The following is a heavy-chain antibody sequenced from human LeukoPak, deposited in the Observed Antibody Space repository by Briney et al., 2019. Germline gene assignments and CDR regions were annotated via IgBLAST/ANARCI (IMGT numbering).Heavy chain of an antibody. D-gene: IGHD5-12*01. CDR2: IYYSGST. V-gene: IGHV4-59*08. J-gene: IGHJ3*02. CDR3: ATHRRSGSGGSENAFEI. Sequence: PSETLSLTCTVSGDSISSYYWSWIRQPPGKGLEWIGYIYYSGSTNYNPSLKSRVTMSVDPSKNQISLNLNSVTAADTAIYYCATHRRSGSGGSENAFEIWGQGTMVTVSS. CDR1: GDSISSYY.